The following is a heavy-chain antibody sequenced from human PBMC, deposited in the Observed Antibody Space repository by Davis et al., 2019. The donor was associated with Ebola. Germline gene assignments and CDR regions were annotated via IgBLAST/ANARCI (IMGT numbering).Heavy chain of an antibody. D-gene: IGHD3-22*01. Sequence: ASVKVSCKASGYTFTSYGISWVRQAPGQELEWMGIINPSGGSTSYAQKFQGRVTMTRDTSTSTVYMELSSLRSEDTAVYYCARDNTDSSGQNWGQGTLVTVSS. CDR2: INPSGGST. CDR1: GYTFTSYG. J-gene: IGHJ4*02. CDR3: ARDNTDSSGQN. V-gene: IGHV1-46*01.